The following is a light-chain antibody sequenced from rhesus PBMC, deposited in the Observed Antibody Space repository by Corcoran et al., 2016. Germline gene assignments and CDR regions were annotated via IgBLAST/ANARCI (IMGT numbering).Light chain of an antibody. CDR1: QGITND. Sequence: DIQMTQSPSSLSASVGDRVTITCRASQGITNDLAWYQQKPGETPRLLLYEASSLQRGIPPRFSGSGQGTDFTLTISTLQSEDFATYYCQHYYSTPFTFGPVTKLDIK. CDR2: EAS. CDR3: QHYYSTPFT. V-gene: IGKV1-25*01. J-gene: IGKJ3*01.